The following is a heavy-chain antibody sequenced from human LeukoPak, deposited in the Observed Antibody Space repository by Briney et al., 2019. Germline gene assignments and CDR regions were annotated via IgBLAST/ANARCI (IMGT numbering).Heavy chain of an antibody. J-gene: IGHJ6*03. V-gene: IGHV1-2*02. Sequence: ASVKVSCKASGYTFTSYGISWVRQAPGQGLEWMGWINPNSGGTNYAQKFQGRVTMTRDTSISTAYMELSRLRSDDTAMYYCARDGGSYYYGSGSYYTLKGYYYMDVWGKGTTVTISS. CDR1: GYTFTSYG. CDR3: ARDGGSYYYGSGSYYTLKGYYYMDV. CDR2: INPNSGGT. D-gene: IGHD3-10*01.